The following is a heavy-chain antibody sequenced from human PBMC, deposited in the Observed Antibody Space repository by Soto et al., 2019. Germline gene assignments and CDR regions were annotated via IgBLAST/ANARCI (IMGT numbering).Heavy chain of an antibody. Sequence: GESLKISCKGSGYSLTTYWIGWVRQMPGKGLEWMGIIYPGDSDATYSPSFQGQVTISADKSISTAYLQWSSLRASDTAMYYCVGQIGTTSHYWGQGTLVTVSS. CDR2: IYPGDSDA. CDR1: GYSLTTYW. V-gene: IGHV5-51*01. J-gene: IGHJ4*02. CDR3: VGQIGTTSHY. D-gene: IGHD1-7*01.